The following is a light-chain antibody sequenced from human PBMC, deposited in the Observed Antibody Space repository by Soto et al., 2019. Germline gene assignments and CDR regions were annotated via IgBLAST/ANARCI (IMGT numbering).Light chain of an antibody. CDR2: DVT. Sequence: QSALTQSRSVSGSPGQSVTISCTGTSSDVGGYNFVSWYQQYPGKAPKLIIYDVTKRPSGVSNRFSGSKSGNTASLTISGLQAEDEADYYCSSYTSGSTPYVFGTGTKLTVL. V-gene: IGLV2-14*01. CDR1: SSDVGGYNF. J-gene: IGLJ1*01. CDR3: SSYTSGSTPYV.